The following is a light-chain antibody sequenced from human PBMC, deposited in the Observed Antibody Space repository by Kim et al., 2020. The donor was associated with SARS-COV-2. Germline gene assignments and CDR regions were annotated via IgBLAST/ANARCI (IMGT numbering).Light chain of an antibody. V-gene: IGLV1-40*01. Sequence: APGQTVTISCTGSNIGPAYDVHWYQQFPGSAPKLLIYGDIHRPSGVPDRFSGSKSGTSASLAITGLQGEDEADYFCQTYDSGHVVFGGGTQLTVL. J-gene: IGLJ2*01. CDR3: QTYDSGHVV. CDR1: NIGPAYD. CDR2: GDI.